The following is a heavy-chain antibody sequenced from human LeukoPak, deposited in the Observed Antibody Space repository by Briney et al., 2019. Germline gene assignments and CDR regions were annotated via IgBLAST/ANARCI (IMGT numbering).Heavy chain of an antibody. CDR3: AEVSRRYSSSNVPDY. CDR2: ISYDGSNK. D-gene: IGHD6-6*01. CDR1: GFTFSSYG. V-gene: IGHV3-30*18. J-gene: IGHJ4*02. Sequence: GGSLRLSCAASGFTFSSYGMHWVRQAPGKGLEWVAVISYDGSNKYYADSVKGRFTISRDNSKNTLYLQMNSLRAEDTAVYYCAEVSRRYSSSNVPDYWGQGTLVTVSS.